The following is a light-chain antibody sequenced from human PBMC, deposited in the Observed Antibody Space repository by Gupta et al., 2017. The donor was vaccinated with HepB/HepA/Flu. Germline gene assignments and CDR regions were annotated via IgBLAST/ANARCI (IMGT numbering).Light chain of an antibody. CDR2: GTS. V-gene: IGKV3-20*01. Sequence: EIVLTQSPDTLSLSPGERATLSCRASQSVSRDHLAWYQQRPGQAPRLILYGTSSRPTGIPESFSGSGSGTEFTLTINKLESEDFAVYFGQQYGNSHPSNFGTGTTVDVK. CDR1: QSVSRDH. CDR3: QQYGNSHPSN. J-gene: IGKJ3*01.